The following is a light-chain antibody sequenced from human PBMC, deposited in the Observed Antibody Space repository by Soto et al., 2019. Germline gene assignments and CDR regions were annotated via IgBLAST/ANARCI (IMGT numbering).Light chain of an antibody. V-gene: IGLV1-44*01. CDR1: SSNVGGNP. Sequence: QSALTQPPSASGTPGQMVTISCSGSSSNVGGNPVNWYQHVPTTAPKLLIYTNTQRPSGVPDRFSGSKSGTSASLAISGLQSEDEADYYCASWDDSLNGPVFGTGTKAPS. J-gene: IGLJ1*01. CDR3: ASWDDSLNGPV. CDR2: TNT.